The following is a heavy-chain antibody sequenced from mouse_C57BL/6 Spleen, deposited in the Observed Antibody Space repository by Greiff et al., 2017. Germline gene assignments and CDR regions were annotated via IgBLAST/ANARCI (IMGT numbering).Heavy chain of an antibody. CDR3: TRAFITTVPAYFDY. CDR2: ISSGGDYI. Sequence: DVMLVESGEGLVKPGGSLKLSCAASGFTFSSYAMSWVRQTPEKRLEWVAYISSGGDYIYYADTVKGRITISRDNARNTLYLQMSSLKSEDTAMYYCTRAFITTVPAYFDYWGQGTTLTVSS. V-gene: IGHV5-9-1*02. CDR1: GFTFSSYA. D-gene: IGHD1-1*01. J-gene: IGHJ2*01.